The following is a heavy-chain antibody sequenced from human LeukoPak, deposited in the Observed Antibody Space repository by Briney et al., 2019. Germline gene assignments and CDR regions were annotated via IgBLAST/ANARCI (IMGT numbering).Heavy chain of an antibody. CDR3: ARLAVAGTNWFDP. CDR2: IAYDGSRK. CDR1: GFTFSGYG. J-gene: IGHJ5*02. D-gene: IGHD6-19*01. Sequence: GGSLRLSCAASGFTFSGYGMHWVRQAPGKGLEWVTGIAYDGSRKHYADSVKGRFTISRDNAKNSLYLQMNSLRAEDTAVYYCARLAVAGTNWFDPWGQGTLVTVSS. V-gene: IGHV3-30*03.